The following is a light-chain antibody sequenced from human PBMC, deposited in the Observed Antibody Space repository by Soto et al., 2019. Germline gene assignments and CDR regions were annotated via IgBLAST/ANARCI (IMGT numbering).Light chain of an antibody. Sequence: EILMTQSPATLSVSPGERATLSCRASQSVSSYLAWYQQKPGQPPRLVISGASTRAPGVPARFSGCGSGTDVTLTISSLQSEDFAIYYCQQYNNWPAITFGQGTRLEIK. CDR1: QSVSSY. J-gene: IGKJ5*01. CDR3: QQYNNWPAIT. V-gene: IGKV3D-15*01. CDR2: GAS.